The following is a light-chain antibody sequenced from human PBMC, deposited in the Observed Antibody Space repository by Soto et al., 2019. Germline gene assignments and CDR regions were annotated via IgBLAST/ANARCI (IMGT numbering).Light chain of an antibody. CDR2: EDS. V-gene: IGLV2-23*01. CDR3: CSYAGSSTFV. J-gene: IGLJ2*01. Sequence: QSALTQPACVSGSPGQSIAISCTGTNSDVGSYSLVSWYQQHPGKAPKLMIYEDSKRPSGVSDRFSGSKSDNTASLTISRLQAGDEAHYYCCSYAGSSTFVFGGGTKLTVL. CDR1: NSDVGSYSL.